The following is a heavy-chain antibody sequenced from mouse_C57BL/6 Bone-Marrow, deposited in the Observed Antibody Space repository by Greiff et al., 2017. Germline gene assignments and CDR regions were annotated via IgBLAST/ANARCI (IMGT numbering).Heavy chain of an antibody. D-gene: IGHD2-1*01. CDR2: IYPRSGNT. J-gene: IGHJ1*03. CDR1: GYTFTSYG. Sequence: QVQLQQSGAELARPGASVKLSCKASGYTFTSYGISWVKQRTGQGLEWIGEIYPRSGNTYYNEKFKGKATLTADKSSSTAYMELRSLTSEDSAVYFCARHYYGNYNWYFDVWGTGTTVTVSS. V-gene: IGHV1-81*01. CDR3: ARHYYGNYNWYFDV.